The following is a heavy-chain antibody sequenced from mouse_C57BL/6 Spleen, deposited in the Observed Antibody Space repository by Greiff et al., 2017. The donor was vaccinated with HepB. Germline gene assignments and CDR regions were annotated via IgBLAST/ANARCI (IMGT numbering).Heavy chain of an antibody. D-gene: IGHD1-1*01. CDR3: ARNYYGSRYYFDY. CDR1: GFNIKDYY. Sequence: VQLKESGAELVKPGASVKLSCTASGFNIKDYYMHWVKQRPEQGLEWIGRIDPEDGETKYAPNFQGKATLTADTSSNTAYLQLSSLTSEDTAVYYCARNYYGSRYYFDYWGQGTTLTVSS. J-gene: IGHJ2*01. V-gene: IGHV14-2*01. CDR2: IDPEDGET.